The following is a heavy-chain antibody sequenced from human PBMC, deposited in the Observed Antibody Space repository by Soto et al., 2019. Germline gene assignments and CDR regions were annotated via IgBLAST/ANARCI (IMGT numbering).Heavy chain of an antibody. D-gene: IGHD1-1*01. V-gene: IGHV4-34*01. Sequence: SETLSLTCTVSGESISGYFWTGFLQPPGKGLEWLAEINHSGSTNYNPSVESRVSMSVDTSKNQFSLRLYSVTAADTAVYYCVRGPYNYNSRYFDYWGQGTLVTVSS. CDR1: GESISGYF. CDR3: VRGPYNYNSRYFDY. CDR2: INHSGST. J-gene: IGHJ4*02.